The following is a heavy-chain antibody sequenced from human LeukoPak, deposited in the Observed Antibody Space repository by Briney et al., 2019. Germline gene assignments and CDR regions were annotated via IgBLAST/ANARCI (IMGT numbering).Heavy chain of an antibody. CDR1: GLTFTSSA. Sequence: GTSVKVSCKASGLTFTSSAVQWVRQARGQRLEWIGWIVVGSGNTNYAQKFQERVTITRDMSTSTAYMELSSLRSEDTAVYYCAARSNLALRLGELSSNYYFDYWGQGTLVTVSS. CDR2: IVVGSGNT. D-gene: IGHD3-16*02. CDR3: AARSNLALRLGELSSNYYFDY. V-gene: IGHV1-58*01. J-gene: IGHJ4*02.